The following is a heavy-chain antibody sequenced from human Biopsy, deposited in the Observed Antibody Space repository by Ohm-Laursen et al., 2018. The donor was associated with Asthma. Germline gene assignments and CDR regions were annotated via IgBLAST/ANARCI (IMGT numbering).Heavy chain of an antibody. V-gene: IGHV3-23*01. D-gene: IGHD6-19*01. CDR2: ISDGGHST. CDR1: GFSVSSYG. Sequence: SLRLSCAASGFSVSSYGMSWVRRAPGKGLEWVAVISDGGHSTNYADSVRGRFTVSRDDSRDTLYLHLNSLTAEDTAVYFCARGGYCSGVTCFPFDRWGQGTRVSVSS. CDR3: ARGGYCSGVTCFPFDR. J-gene: IGHJ4*02.